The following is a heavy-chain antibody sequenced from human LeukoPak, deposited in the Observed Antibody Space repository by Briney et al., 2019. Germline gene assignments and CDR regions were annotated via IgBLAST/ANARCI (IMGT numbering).Heavy chain of an antibody. D-gene: IGHD3-3*01. V-gene: IGHV3-48*01. CDR1: GFTFSSYA. CDR2: ISSDSGTI. CDR3: VREGDFWSGWGFEH. Sequence: GGSLRLSCAASGFTFSSYAMHWVRQAPGKGLEWVSHISSDSGTIYYADSVQGRFTISRSNAESSLYLQMNSLRAEDTAVYYCVREGDFWSGWGFEHWGQGTLVTVSS. J-gene: IGHJ4*02.